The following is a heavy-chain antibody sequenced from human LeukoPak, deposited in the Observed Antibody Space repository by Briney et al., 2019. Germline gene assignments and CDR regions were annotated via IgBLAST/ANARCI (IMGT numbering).Heavy chain of an antibody. CDR3: TTVLEPGEGYYYYMDV. J-gene: IGHJ6*03. Sequence: PGGSLRLSCAASGFTFSNAWMSWVRQAPGKGLEWVGRIKSKTDGGTTDYAAPVKGRFTISRDDSKNTLYLQMNSLKTEGTAVYYCTTVLEPGEGYYYYMDVWDKGTTVTVSS. CDR1: GFTFSNAW. CDR2: IKSKTDGGTT. D-gene: IGHD1-1*01. V-gene: IGHV3-15*01.